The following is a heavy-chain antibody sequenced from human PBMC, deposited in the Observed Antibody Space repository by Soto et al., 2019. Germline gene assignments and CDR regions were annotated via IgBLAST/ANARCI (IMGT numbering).Heavy chain of an antibody. CDR2: ISSSGSTI. J-gene: IGHJ5*02. CDR1: GSTFSDYY. CDR3: ARDRWVATSSGLDP. Sequence: GGSLRLSCAASGSTFSDYYMSWIRHAPGKGLEWVSYISSSGSTIYYADSVKGRFTISRDNAKNSLYLQMNSLRAEDTPVYYCARDRWVATSSGLDPWGQGTLVTVSS. D-gene: IGHD2-15*01. V-gene: IGHV3-11*01.